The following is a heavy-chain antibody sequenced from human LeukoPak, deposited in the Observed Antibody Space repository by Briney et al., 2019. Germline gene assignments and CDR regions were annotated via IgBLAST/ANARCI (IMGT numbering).Heavy chain of an antibody. CDR1: RYTFTGYY. CDR3: ARAPIPAAKAYNWFDP. D-gene: IGHD2-2*01. V-gene: IGHV1-2*06. CDR2: INPNSGGT. J-gene: IGHJ5*02. Sequence: GASVKVSCKASRYTFTGYYMHWVRQAPGQGLEWMGRINPNSGGTNYAQKFQGRVTMTRDTSISTAYMELSRLRSDDTAVYYCARAPIPAAKAYNWFDPWGQGTLVTVSS.